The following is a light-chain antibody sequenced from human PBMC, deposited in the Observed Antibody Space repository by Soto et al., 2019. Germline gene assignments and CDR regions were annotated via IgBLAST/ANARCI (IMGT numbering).Light chain of an antibody. V-gene: IGKV1-39*01. CDR2: AAS. CDR1: QSISSY. CDR3: HHSYSIQWT. J-gene: IGKJ1*01. Sequence: DIQMTQAPSSLSASVGDRVTITFRASQSISSYLNWYQQKPGKAPKLLIYAASSLQSGVPSRFSRSACGTELAVTTSSLQPEDFATYYCHHSYSIQWTVGQGTKVDIK.